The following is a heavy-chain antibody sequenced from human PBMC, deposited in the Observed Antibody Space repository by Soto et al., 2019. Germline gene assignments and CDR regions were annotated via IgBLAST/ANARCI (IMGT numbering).Heavy chain of an antibody. V-gene: IGHV3-48*01. CDR3: ARPWGCSGSYPFDY. CDR1: GFTFSSYS. Sequence: GGSLRLSCAASGFTFSSYSMNWVRQAPGKGLEWVSYISSSSRTIYYADSVKGRFTISRDNAKNSLYLEMNSLRAEDTAVYYCARPWGCSGSYPFDYWGQGTLVTVSS. CDR2: ISSSSRTI. D-gene: IGHD3-10*02. J-gene: IGHJ4*02.